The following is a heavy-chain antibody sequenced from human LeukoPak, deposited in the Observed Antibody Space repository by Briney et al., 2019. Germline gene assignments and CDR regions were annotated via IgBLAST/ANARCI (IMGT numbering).Heavy chain of an antibody. J-gene: IGHJ6*04. D-gene: IGHD6-19*01. CDR1: GYSFTSYW. CDR3: ARLLPVAGTRPGYYYYYGMDV. Sequence: GESLKIACKGSGYSFTSYWISWLRQMPGKGLEWMGRIDPSDSYTNYSPSFQGHVTISADKSISTAYLQWSSLKASDTAMYYCARLLPVAGTRPGYYYYYGMDVWGKGTTVTVSS. V-gene: IGHV5-10-1*01. CDR2: IDPSDSYT.